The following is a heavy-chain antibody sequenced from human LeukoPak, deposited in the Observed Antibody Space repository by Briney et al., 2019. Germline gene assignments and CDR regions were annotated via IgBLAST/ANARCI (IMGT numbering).Heavy chain of an antibody. J-gene: IGHJ3*02. CDR3: AKEEANSNWPPDGFDN. V-gene: IGHV3-23*01. D-gene: IGHD4/OR15-4a*01. CDR1: GFTFSSYA. Sequence: GGSLRLSCAASGFTFSSYAMTWVRQAPGKGLEWVSAISGGGDITSYADSVKGRFTISRDNSKNTLYLQRNSLRAEDTAVYSCAKEEANSNWPPDGFDNWGQGTMVTVSS. CDR2: ISGGGDIT.